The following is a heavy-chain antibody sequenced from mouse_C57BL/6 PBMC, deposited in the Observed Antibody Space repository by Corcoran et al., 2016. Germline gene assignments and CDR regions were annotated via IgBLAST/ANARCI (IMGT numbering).Heavy chain of an antibody. V-gene: IGHV9-3*01. CDR1: GYTFTTYG. CDR3: ARSLPFDY. J-gene: IGHJ2*01. D-gene: IGHD2-10*01. CDR2: INTYSGVP. Sequence: QIQLVQSGPELKKPGETVKISCKASGYTFTTYGMSWVKQAPGKGLKWMGWINTYSGVPTYADDFKGRFAFSLETSASTAYLQINNLKNEDTATYFCARSLPFDYWCQGTTLTVSS.